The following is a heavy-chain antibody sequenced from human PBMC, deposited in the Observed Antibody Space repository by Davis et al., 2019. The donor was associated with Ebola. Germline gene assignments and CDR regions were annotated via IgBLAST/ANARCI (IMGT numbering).Heavy chain of an antibody. Sequence: GESLKISCAAFGFTFSSYSMNWVRQAPGKGLEWVSSISSSSSYIYYADSVKGRFTISRDNAKNSLYLQMNSLRAEDTAVYYCARGRWLQLVVDYWGQGTLVTVSS. CDR3: ARGRWLQLVVDY. J-gene: IGHJ4*02. CDR2: ISSSSSYI. V-gene: IGHV3-21*01. CDR1: GFTFSSYS. D-gene: IGHD5-24*01.